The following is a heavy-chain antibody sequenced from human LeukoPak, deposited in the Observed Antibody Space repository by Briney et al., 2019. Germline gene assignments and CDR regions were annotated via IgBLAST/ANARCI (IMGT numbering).Heavy chain of an antibody. V-gene: IGHV4-30-4*01. CDR3: ASVSVWELATHPGGSFDY. D-gene: IGHD1-26*01. J-gene: IGHJ4*02. CDR2: IYHTGTT. Sequence: PSQTLSLTCTVSGGLISRIEYYWSWIRRSPVKGLEWLGHIYHTGTTLYSPHLNNRLTVSVDSSRNQFSLTLNSVTAADTAVYYCASVSVWELATHPGGSFDYWGRGILVTVSS. CDR1: GGLISRIEYY.